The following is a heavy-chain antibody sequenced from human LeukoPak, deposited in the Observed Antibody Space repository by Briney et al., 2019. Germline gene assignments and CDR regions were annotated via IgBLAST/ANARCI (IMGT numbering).Heavy chain of an antibody. CDR3: ARDRSSGWYAGY. J-gene: IGHJ4*02. D-gene: IGHD6-19*01. Sequence: GGSLRLSRAASGFTYSSYGMHWVRQAPGKGLEWVAFIRYDGSNKYYADSVKGRFTISRDNSKNTLYLQMNSLRAEDTAVYYCARDRSSGWYAGYWGQGTLVTVSS. V-gene: IGHV3-30*02. CDR2: IRYDGSNK. CDR1: GFTYSSYG.